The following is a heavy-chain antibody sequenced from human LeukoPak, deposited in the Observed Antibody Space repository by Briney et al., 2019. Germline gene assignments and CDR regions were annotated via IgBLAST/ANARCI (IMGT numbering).Heavy chain of an antibody. D-gene: IGHD5-18*01. CDR3: AKDMPRGYSYGYRGDWFDP. J-gene: IGHJ5*02. Sequence: GGSLRLSCAASEFTFNIYWMSWVRQAPGKGLEWVANIKQDGSVIYYVDSVKGRFTISRDNSKNTLYLQMNSLRAEDTAVYYCAKDMPRGYSYGYRGDWFDPWGQGTLVTVSS. CDR2: IKQDGSVI. V-gene: IGHV3-7*03. CDR1: EFTFNIYW.